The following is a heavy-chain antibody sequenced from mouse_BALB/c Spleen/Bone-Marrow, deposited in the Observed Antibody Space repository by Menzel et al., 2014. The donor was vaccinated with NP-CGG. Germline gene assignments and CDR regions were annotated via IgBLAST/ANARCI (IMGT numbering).Heavy chain of an antibody. V-gene: IGHV1-14*01. J-gene: IGHJ2*01. Sequence: VQLKQSGPELVKPGASVKMSCMASGYTFTSXVXHWVKQKPGQGLEWIGYINPFNDGIEYNEKFKVKATLTSDKSSSTAYMELSSLTSEDSAVYYCARGTTVVGDYWGQGTTLTVSS. D-gene: IGHD1-1*01. CDR3: ARGTTVVGDY. CDR2: INPFNDGI. CDR1: GYTFTSXV.